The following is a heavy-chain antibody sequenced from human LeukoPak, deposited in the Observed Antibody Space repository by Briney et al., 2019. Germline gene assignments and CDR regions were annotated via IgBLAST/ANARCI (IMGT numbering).Heavy chain of an antibody. Sequence: ASVKVSCKVSGYTLTELSMHWVRQAPGKGLEWMGGFDPEDGETIYAQKFQGRVTMTEDTSTDTAYMELSSLRSEDTAVYYCATVRLGDDCYGPKWWGQGTLVTVSS. D-gene: IGHD2-21*02. J-gene: IGHJ4*02. CDR3: ATVRLGDDCYGPKW. CDR2: FDPEDGET. CDR1: GYTLTELS. V-gene: IGHV1-24*01.